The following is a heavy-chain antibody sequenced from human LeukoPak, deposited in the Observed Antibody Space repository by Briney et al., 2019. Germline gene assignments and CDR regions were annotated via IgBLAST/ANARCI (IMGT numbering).Heavy chain of an antibody. Sequence: SETLSLTCNVSGGSIRGYYWSWIRQPPGKGLEWIGYIYYSGSTNYNPSLKSRVTISVDTSKNQSSLKLSSVTAADTAVYYCARYPLYYYYMDVWGKGTTVTVSS. CDR1: GGSIRGYY. J-gene: IGHJ6*03. CDR2: IYYSGST. V-gene: IGHV4-59*01. CDR3: ARYPLYYYYMDV.